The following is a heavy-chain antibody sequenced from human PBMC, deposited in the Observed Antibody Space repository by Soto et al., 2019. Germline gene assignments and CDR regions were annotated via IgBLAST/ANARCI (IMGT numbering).Heavy chain of an antibody. CDR1: GFTFSSYA. V-gene: IGHV3-30-3*01. D-gene: IGHD3-9*01. Sequence: QVQLVESGGGVVQPGRSLRLSCAASGFTFSSYAMHWVRQAPGKGLEWVAVISYDGSNKYYADSVKGRFTISRDNSKNTLYLQMNSLRAEDTAVYYCQAHVLRYFDWLVHAFDIWGQGTMVTVSS. J-gene: IGHJ3*02. CDR2: ISYDGSNK. CDR3: QAHVLRYFDWLVHAFDI.